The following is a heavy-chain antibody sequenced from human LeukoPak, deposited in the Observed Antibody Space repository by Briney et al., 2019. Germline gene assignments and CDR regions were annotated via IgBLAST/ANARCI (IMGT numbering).Heavy chain of an antibody. D-gene: IGHD2-2*01. CDR1: GDTFSNYS. Sequence: GGSLRLSCAASGDTFSNYSLRWFRQAPGKGLEWVAVIWNDGTNTYYADSVKGRFTISRDNSKNMLYLQMNNLRADDTAVYYCAPGLYCHSPSCDFGGGNYYYYMVVWGKGTTVTVSS. V-gene: IGHV3-33*01. J-gene: IGHJ6*03. CDR2: IWNDGTNT. CDR3: APGLYCHSPSCDFGGGNYYYYMVV.